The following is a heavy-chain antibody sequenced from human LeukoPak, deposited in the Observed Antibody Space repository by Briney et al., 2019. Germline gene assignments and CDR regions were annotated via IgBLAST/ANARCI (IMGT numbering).Heavy chain of an antibody. CDR1: GDSITSAGYY. J-gene: IGHJ4*02. CDR2: IYNAGST. D-gene: IGHD2-8*01. CDR3: ARVVAPMIYQFDH. V-gene: IGHV4-31*03. Sequence: SETLSLTCTVSGDSITSAGYYWTWVRQYPGKGLEWIGYIYNAGSTYYNPSLKSRVTTSLDTSKNQFSLRLSSVTAADTAVYYCARVVAPMIYQFDHWGQGTLVTVSS.